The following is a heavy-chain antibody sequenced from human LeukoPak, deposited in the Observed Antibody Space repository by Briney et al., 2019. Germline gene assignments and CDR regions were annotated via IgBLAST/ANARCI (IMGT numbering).Heavy chain of an antibody. Sequence: SETLSLTCTVSGYSISSGYYWGWIRQPPGKGLEWIGSIHYSARIYYTPSLKSRLTISPDTSKNQVSLKLTSVTAADTAVYYCTRDVRSACASFDPWGQGTLVIVSS. D-gene: IGHD6-25*01. CDR2: IHYSARI. J-gene: IGHJ5*02. V-gene: IGHV4-38-2*02. CDR1: GYSISSGYY. CDR3: TRDVRSACASFDP.